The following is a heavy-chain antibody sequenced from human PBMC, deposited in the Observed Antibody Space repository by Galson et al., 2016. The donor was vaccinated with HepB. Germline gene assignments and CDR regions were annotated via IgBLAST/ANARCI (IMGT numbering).Heavy chain of an antibody. Sequence: CAISGDSVSRISLAWNWIRQSPSRGLEWLGRTYYRSKWYNDYAASVESRISINPDTSKNQFSLHLNSVTPEDTAVYYCARDYWGFFDYWGQGTLVTVSS. D-gene: IGHD7-27*01. V-gene: IGHV6-1*01. CDR2: TYYRSKWYN. CDR1: GDSVSRISLA. CDR3: ARDYWGFFDY. J-gene: IGHJ4*02.